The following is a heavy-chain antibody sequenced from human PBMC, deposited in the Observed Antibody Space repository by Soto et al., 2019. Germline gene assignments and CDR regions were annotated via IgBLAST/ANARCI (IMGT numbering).Heavy chain of an antibody. D-gene: IGHD2-2*02. Sequence: EVQLVESGGGLVQPGGSLRLSCAASGFTFSSYWMSWVRQAPGKGLEWVASIKQDGSEKYYVDSVKGRFTISRDNAKNSLYLLMNSLRAEDSVVYYCARVTCSGTDCYTVFDYWGQGTLVTVSS. CDR2: IKQDGSEK. CDR1: GFTFSSYW. J-gene: IGHJ4*02. V-gene: IGHV3-7*03. CDR3: ARVTCSGTDCYTVFDY.